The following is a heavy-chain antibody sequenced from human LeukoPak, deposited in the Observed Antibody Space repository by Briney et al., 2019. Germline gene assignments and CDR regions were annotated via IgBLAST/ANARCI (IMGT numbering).Heavy chain of an antibody. Sequence: PSETLSLTCTVSGGSISTRGYFWGWIRQPPGKGLEWIASIYYSGSTYNNPSLKSRVTVSFDTSNNQFSLKVTSVTAADTAVYYCARAHAPDGGTYVSPGTPNHFDHWGQGTQVSVSS. D-gene: IGHD3-16*01. V-gene: IGHV4-39*07. CDR2: IYYSGST. CDR3: ARAHAPDGGTYVSPGTPNHFDH. CDR1: GGSISTRGYF. J-gene: IGHJ4*02.